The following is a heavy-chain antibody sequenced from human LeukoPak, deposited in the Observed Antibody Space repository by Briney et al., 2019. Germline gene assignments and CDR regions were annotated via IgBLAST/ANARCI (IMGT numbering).Heavy chain of an antibody. D-gene: IGHD5-24*01. CDR1: GGSISTSSYS. V-gene: IGHV4-61*05. J-gene: IGHJ4*02. CDR3: ARTSAGWLQYS. CDR2: IYYSGST. Sequence: SETLSLTCTVSGGSISTSSYSWGWIRQPPGKGLEWIGYIYYSGSTNYNPSLKSRVTISVDTSKNQFSLKLSSVTAADTAVYYCARTSAGWLQYSWGQGTLVTVSS.